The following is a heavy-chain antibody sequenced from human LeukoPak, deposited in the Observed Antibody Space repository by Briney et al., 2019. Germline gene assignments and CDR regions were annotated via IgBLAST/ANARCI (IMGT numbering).Heavy chain of an antibody. J-gene: IGHJ3*02. V-gene: IGHV4-59*08. Sequence: KPSETLSLTCAVSGGSISSYYWSWIRQPPGKGLEWIGYIYYSGNTNYNPSFKSRVTISVDTSNNQFSLKLSSVTAADTAVYYCAEQTHGNAAFYIWGQGKMGTV. D-gene: IGHD6-13*01. CDR3: AEQTHGNAAFYI. CDR2: IYYSGNT. CDR1: GGSISSYY.